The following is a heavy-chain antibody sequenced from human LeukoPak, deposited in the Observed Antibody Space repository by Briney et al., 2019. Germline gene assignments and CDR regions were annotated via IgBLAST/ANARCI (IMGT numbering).Heavy chain of an antibody. CDR3: ARLGYDILTGPNYFDY. Sequence: SETLSLTCAVYGGSFSGYYWSWIRQPPGKGLEWIGEINHSGSTNYNPSLKGRVTILVDTSKNQFSLKLSSVTAADTAVYYCARLGYDILTGPNYFDYWGQGTLVTVSS. CDR2: INHSGST. V-gene: IGHV4-34*01. D-gene: IGHD3-9*01. J-gene: IGHJ4*02. CDR1: GGSFSGYY.